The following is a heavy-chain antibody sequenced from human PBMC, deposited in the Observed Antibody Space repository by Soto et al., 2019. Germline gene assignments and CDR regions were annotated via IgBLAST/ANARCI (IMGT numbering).Heavy chain of an antibody. J-gene: IGHJ3*02. V-gene: IGHV1-18*01. CDR1: GYTFTSYG. Sequence: GASVKVSCKASGYTFTSYGISWVRQAPGQGLEWMGWISAYNGNTNYAQKLQGRVTMTTDISTSTAYMELRSLRSDDTAVYYCARDDDYGDYRGGSDAFDIWGQGTMVTVSS. D-gene: IGHD4-17*01. CDR3: ARDDDYGDYRGGSDAFDI. CDR2: ISAYNGNT.